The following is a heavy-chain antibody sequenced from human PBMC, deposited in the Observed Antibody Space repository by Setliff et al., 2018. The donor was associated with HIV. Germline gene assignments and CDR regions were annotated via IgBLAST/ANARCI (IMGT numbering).Heavy chain of an antibody. CDR3: ARYASYTSDWRDAFDS. CDR2: ISAYTGNT. Sequence: ASVKVSCKASGYTLTSQGITWVRQVPGQGLEWMGWISAYTGNTNYAQKFQARVTMTIDSSMTTAYMELRSLRADDTALYYCARYASYTSDWRDAFDSWGQGTMVTVSS. CDR1: GYTLTSQG. J-gene: IGHJ3*02. V-gene: IGHV1-18*01. D-gene: IGHD6-19*01.